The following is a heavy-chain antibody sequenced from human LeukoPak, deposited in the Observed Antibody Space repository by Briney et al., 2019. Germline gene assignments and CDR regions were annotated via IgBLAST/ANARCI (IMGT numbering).Heavy chain of an antibody. CDR3: ARGLPGYSGGDDAFDI. J-gene: IGHJ3*02. V-gene: IGHV4-59*01. CDR1: GGSISGYY. D-gene: IGHD6-19*01. Sequence: SETLSLTCTVSGGSISGYYWTWIRQPPGKGLEWIGYIYYSGRTNYNPSLKSRLTISVDTSTNQFSLRLNSVTAADTAVYYCARGLPGYSGGDDAFDIWGQGTMVTVSS. CDR2: IYYSGRT.